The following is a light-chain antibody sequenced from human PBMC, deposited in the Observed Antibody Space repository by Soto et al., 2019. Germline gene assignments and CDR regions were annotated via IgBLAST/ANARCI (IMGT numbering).Light chain of an antibody. CDR1: QSISSD. J-gene: IGKJ2*01. CDR2: AAS. V-gene: IGKV1-39*01. CDR3: QQSYSTPPT. Sequence: DIQMTQSPSSLSASVGDRVTITCRASQSISSDLNWYQQKPGKAPKLLIYAASSLQSGVPSRFSGSGSGTDFTLTISSLQPEDFATYYCQQSYSTPPTFVQGTKLEIK.